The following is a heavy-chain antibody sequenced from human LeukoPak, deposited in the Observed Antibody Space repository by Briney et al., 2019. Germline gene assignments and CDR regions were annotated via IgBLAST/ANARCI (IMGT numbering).Heavy chain of an antibody. D-gene: IGHD2/OR15-2a*01. CDR3: ARDVRGPHDF. CDR2: VTSDGSST. Sequence: GGSLRLSCAASGFTFSGYAMNWVRQAPGKGLVWVSRVTSDGSSTSYADSVKGRFTISRDNAKNTLYLQMNSLRAEDTAVYRCARDVRGPHDFWGQGTLVTVSS. CDR1: GFTFSGYA. J-gene: IGHJ4*02. V-gene: IGHV3-74*01.